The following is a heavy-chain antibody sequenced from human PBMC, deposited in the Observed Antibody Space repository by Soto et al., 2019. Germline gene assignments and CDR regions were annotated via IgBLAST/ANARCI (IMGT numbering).Heavy chain of an antibody. CDR2: IYYSGST. Sequence: SETLSLTCTVSGGSISSGGYYWSWIRQHPGKGLEWIGYIYYSGSTYYNPSLKSRVTISVDTSKNQFSLKLSSVTAADTAVYYCARDSPYCSSTSCYFGAFDIWGQGTMVTVSS. CDR3: ARDSPYCSSTSCYFGAFDI. V-gene: IGHV4-31*03. CDR1: GGSISSGGYY. D-gene: IGHD2-2*01. J-gene: IGHJ3*02.